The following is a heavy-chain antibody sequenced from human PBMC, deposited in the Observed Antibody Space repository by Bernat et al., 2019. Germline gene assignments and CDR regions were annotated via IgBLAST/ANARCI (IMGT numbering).Heavy chain of an antibody. D-gene: IGHD2-15*01. CDR1: GGSISSSSYY. V-gene: IGHV4-39*01. CDR3: ASGEGYCSGGSCYSDAFDI. CDR2: IYYSGST. Sequence: QLQLQESGPGLVKPSETLSLTCTVSGGSISSSSYYWGWIRQPPGKGLEWIGSIYYSGSTYYNPSLKSRVTISVDTSKNQFSLKLSSVTAADTAVYDCASGEGYCSGGSCYSDAFDIWGQGTMVTVSS. J-gene: IGHJ3*02.